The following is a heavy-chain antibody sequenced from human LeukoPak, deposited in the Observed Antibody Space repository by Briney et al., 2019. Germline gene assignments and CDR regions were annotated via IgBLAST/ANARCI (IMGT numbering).Heavy chain of an antibody. CDR2: ISAYNGNT. CDR1: GYTFTSYG. Sequence: ASVKVSCKASGYTFTSYGISWVRQAPGQGLEWMGWISAYNGNTNYAQKLQGRVTMTTDTSTSTAYMELRSLRSDDTAVYYCARDRVGGSGYDYVWGTNDAFDIWGQGTMVTVSS. D-gene: IGHD3-16*01. CDR3: ARDRVGGSGYDYVWGTNDAFDI. J-gene: IGHJ3*02. V-gene: IGHV1-18*01.